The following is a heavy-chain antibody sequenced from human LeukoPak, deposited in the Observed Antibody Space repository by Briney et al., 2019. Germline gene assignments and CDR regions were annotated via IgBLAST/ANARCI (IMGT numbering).Heavy chain of an antibody. J-gene: IGHJ3*02. CDR1: GGSISSDY. CDR3: ARHVLIWLGGHNYAFDI. CDR2: MHYSGNS. D-gene: IGHD3-10*01. Sequence: SETLSLTCTVSGGSISSDYWSWIRQPPGKGLEWIGYMHYSGNSAYNPSLKSRVTMSLDTSKNQFSLRLKSVTAADTALYYCARHVLIWLGGHNYAFDIWGQGTMVTVSS. V-gene: IGHV4-59*08.